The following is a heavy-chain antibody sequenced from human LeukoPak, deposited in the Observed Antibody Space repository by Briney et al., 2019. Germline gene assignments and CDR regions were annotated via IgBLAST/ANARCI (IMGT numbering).Heavy chain of an antibody. CDR1: GFTFSSYA. CDR2: ISGSGGST. CDR3: AKGSYDFWSGYLPGFDP. V-gene: IGHV3-23*01. D-gene: IGHD3-3*01. Sequence: PGGSLRLSCAASGFTFSSYAMSWVRQAPGKGLEWVSAISGSGGSTYHADSVKGRFTISRDNSKNTLYLQMNSLRAEDTAVYYCAKGSYDFWSGYLPGFDPWGQGTLVTVSS. J-gene: IGHJ5*02.